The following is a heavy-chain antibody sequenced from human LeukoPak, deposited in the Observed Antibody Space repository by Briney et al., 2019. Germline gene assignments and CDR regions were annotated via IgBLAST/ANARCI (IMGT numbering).Heavy chain of an antibody. J-gene: IGHJ4*02. CDR1: GYTFTSYG. CDR3: AREERSWKFDY. CDR2: IIPILGIA. V-gene: IGHV1-69*04. D-gene: IGHD6-13*01. Sequence: SVKVSCKASGYTFTSYGISWVRQAPGQGLEWMGRIIPILGIANYAQKFQGRVTITADKSTSTAYMELSSLRSEDTAVYYCAREERSWKFDYWGQGTLVTVSS.